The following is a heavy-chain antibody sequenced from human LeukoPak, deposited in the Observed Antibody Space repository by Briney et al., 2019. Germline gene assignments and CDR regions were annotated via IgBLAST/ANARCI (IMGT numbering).Heavy chain of an antibody. CDR3: AKASAAEYGLDY. J-gene: IGHJ4*02. CDR1: GFTFSSYG. D-gene: IGHD6-13*01. V-gene: IGHV3-30*02. CDR2: IWYGGSNK. Sequence: PGGSLGLSCAASGFTFSSYGMHWVRQAPGKGLEWVAVIWYGGSNKYYADSVKGRFTISRDNSKNTLYLQMNSLRAEDTAVYYCAKASAAEYGLDYWGQGTLVTVSS.